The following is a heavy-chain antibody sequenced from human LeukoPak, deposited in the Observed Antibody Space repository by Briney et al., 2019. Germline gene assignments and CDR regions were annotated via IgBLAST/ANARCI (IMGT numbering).Heavy chain of an antibody. Sequence: GGSLRLSCAASGFTFSSYAMSWVRQAPGKGLEWVSAISGSGGSTYYADSVKGRFTIPRDNSKNTLYLQMNSLRAEDTAVYYCAKGGRWFGELLYASLDAFDIWGQGTMVTVSS. CDR3: AKGGRWFGELLYASLDAFDI. D-gene: IGHD3-10*01. V-gene: IGHV3-23*01. CDR2: ISGSGGST. CDR1: GFTFSSYA. J-gene: IGHJ3*02.